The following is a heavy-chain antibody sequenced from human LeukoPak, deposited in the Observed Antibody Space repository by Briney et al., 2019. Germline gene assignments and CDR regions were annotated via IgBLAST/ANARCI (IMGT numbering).Heavy chain of an antibody. CDR2: IWYDGSNE. CDR1: GFTFSSYS. V-gene: IGHV3-33*01. D-gene: IGHD2-15*01. J-gene: IGHJ6*03. Sequence: GGSLRLSCAASGFTFSSYSMHWVRQAPGKGLEWVTVIWYDGSNEYYADSVRGRFTISRDNSKNTQYLQMNRLSPEDTAVYYCARDYCSGGSCYSFSYYYYMDVWGKGTTVTVSS. CDR3: ARDYCSGGSCYSFSYYYYMDV.